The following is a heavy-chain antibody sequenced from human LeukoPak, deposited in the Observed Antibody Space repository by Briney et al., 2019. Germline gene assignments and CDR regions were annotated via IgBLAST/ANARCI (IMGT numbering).Heavy chain of an antibody. Sequence: GASVKVSCKASGGTFSSYAISWVRQAPGQGLEWMGGIIPIFGTANYAQKFQSRVTITTDESTSTAYMELSSLRSEDTAVYYCARDSEAARPGNAFDIWGQGTMVTVSS. CDR1: GGTFSSYA. J-gene: IGHJ3*02. V-gene: IGHV1-69*05. D-gene: IGHD6-6*01. CDR3: ARDSEAARPGNAFDI. CDR2: IIPIFGTA.